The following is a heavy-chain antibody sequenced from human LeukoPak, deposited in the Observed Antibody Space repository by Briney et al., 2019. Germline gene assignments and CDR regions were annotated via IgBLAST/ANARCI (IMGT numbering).Heavy chain of an antibody. CDR3: AKDTHARYSYGYFQH. Sequence: GGSLRLSCAASGFTFSSYSMNWVRQAPGKGLEWVSSISSSSSYIYYADSVKGRFTISRDNAKNSLYLQMNSLRAEDTALYYCAKDTHARYSYGYFQHWGQGTLVTVSS. J-gene: IGHJ1*01. CDR2: ISSSSSYI. D-gene: IGHD5-18*01. CDR1: GFTFSSYS. V-gene: IGHV3-21*04.